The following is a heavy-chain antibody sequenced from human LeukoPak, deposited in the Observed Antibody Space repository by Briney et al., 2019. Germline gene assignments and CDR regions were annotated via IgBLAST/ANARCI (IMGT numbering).Heavy chain of an antibody. J-gene: IGHJ4*02. Sequence: GGSLRLSCAASGSTFSSYWMHWVRQAPGKGLVWVSRINSDGSSTSYADSVKGRFTISRDNAKNTLYLQMNSLRAEDTAVYYCARDFRGYYGSGSLGGWGQGTLVTVSS. CDR3: ARDFRGYYGSGSLGG. CDR2: INSDGSST. CDR1: GSTFSSYW. V-gene: IGHV3-74*01. D-gene: IGHD3-10*01.